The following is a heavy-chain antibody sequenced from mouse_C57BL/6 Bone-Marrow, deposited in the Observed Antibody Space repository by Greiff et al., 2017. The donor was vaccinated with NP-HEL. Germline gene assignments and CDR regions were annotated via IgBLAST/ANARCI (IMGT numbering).Heavy chain of an antibody. V-gene: IGHV5-4*01. CDR3: ARERYGSSPWSAY. CDR1: GFTFSSYA. J-gene: IGHJ3*01. CDR2: ISDGGSYT. D-gene: IGHD1-1*01. Sequence: EVMLVESGGGLVKPGGSLKLSCAASGFTFSSYAMSWVRQTPEKRLEWVATISDGGSYTYYPDNVKGRFTISRDNAKNNLYLQMSHLKSEDTAMYYCARERYGSSPWSAYWGKGTLVTVSA.